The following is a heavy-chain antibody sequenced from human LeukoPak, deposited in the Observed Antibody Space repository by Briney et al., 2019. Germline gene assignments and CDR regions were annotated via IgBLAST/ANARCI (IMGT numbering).Heavy chain of an antibody. J-gene: IGHJ3*02. Sequence: GGSLRLSCAASGFTFSSYGMHWVRQAPGKGLEWVAFIRYDGSNKYYADSVKGRFTISRDNSKNTLYLQMNSLRAEDTAVYYCAKGFLGFLEWLPNGSDAFDIWGQGTMVTVSS. D-gene: IGHD3-3*01. V-gene: IGHV3-30*02. CDR1: GFTFSSYG. CDR2: IRYDGSNK. CDR3: AKGFLGFLEWLPNGSDAFDI.